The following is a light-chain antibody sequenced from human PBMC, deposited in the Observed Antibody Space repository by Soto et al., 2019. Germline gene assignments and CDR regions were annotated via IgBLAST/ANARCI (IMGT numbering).Light chain of an antibody. J-gene: IGKJ1*01. CDR3: QQRSNGLWT. CDR1: QGVVSF. Sequence: EIVLTQSPATLSLSPGQRATLSCRATQGVVSFLNWYQQKPGQAPRLLIYDTSTRATGIPARFSGSGSVTDFTLTISSLDPEDFAVYYCQQRSNGLWTFGQGTKVDIK. CDR2: DTS. V-gene: IGKV3-11*01.